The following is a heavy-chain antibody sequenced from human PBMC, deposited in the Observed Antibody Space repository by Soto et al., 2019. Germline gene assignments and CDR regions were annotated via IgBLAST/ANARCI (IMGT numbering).Heavy chain of an antibody. V-gene: IGHV1-18*01. Sequence: QVQLVQSGGEVKKPGASVTVSCKASGYTFINYNITWVRQAPGQGLEWMAWINPYNGITDYAQRFQGRVTMTRDTSPSTADMELRNRGSDDTAVYFWAKCPRGEMATDWGQGTLVTVSS. D-gene: IGHD5-12*01. CDR1: GYTFINYN. J-gene: IGHJ1*01. CDR3: AKCPRGEMATD. CDR2: INPYNGIT.